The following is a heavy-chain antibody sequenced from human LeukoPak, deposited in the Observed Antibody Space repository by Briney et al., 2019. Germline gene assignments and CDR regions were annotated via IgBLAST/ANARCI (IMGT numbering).Heavy chain of an antibody. CDR3: ASLGLYCSSTSCYH. Sequence: SETLSLTCTVSGGSISSDSYYWGWIRQPPGKGLEWIGSIYYGGSTYYNPSLTSRVTISVDTSKNQFSLKLSSVTAADTAVYYCASLGLYCSSTSCYHWGQGTLVTVSS. CDR1: GGSISSDSYY. D-gene: IGHD2-2*01. CDR2: IYYGGST. V-gene: IGHV4-39*01. J-gene: IGHJ4*02.